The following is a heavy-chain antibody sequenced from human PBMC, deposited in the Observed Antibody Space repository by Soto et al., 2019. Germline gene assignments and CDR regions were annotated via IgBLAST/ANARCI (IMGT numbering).Heavy chain of an antibody. CDR1: GFTFTNSA. J-gene: IGHJ1*01. CDR2: IVVGSGNT. Sequence: ASVKVSCKASGFTFTNSAVQWVRQARGQRLEWIGWIVVGSGNTNYAQKFQERVTITRDMSTSTAYMELSSLRSEDTAVYYCAADSGSYYSSAEYFQHWGQGTLVTVSS. V-gene: IGHV1-58*01. CDR3: AADSGSYYSSAEYFQH. D-gene: IGHD1-26*01.